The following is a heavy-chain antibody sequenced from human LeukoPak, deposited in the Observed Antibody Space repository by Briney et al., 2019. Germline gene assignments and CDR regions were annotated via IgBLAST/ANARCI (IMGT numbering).Heavy chain of an antibody. V-gene: IGHV4-34*01. CDR2: INHSGST. CDR1: GGSFSGYY. CDR3: ARALGYCSGGSCYFYYYYMDV. Sequence: PSETLSLTCAVYGGSFSGYYWSWIRQPPGKGLEWIGEINHSGSTNYNPSLKSRVTISVDTSKNQFSLKLSSVTAADTAVYYCARALGYCSGGSCYFYYYYMDVWGKGTTVTVSS. D-gene: IGHD2-15*01. J-gene: IGHJ6*03.